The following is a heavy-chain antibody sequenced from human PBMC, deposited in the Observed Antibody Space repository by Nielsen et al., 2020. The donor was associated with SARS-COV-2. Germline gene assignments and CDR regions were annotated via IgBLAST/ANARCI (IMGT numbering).Heavy chain of an antibody. J-gene: IGHJ6*02. V-gene: IGHV3-23*01. CDR2: ISGSGGST. D-gene: IGHD3-10*01. Sequence: GGSLRLSCAASGFTFSSYAMSWVRQAPGKGLEWVSAISGSGGSTYYADSVKGRFTISRDNSKNTLYLQMNSLRAEDTAVYYCARDRNTMVRGVITPYYYYYGMDVWGQGTTVTVSS. CDR1: GFTFSSYA. CDR3: ARDRNTMVRGVITPYYYYYGMDV.